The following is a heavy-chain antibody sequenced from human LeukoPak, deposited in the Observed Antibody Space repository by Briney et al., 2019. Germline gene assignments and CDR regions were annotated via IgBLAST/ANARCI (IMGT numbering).Heavy chain of an antibody. CDR3: ARIKRDILTGYYVYYFDY. Sequence: PSETLSLTCTVSGGSVNSGEYYWSWIRQPPGKGLEWIGYIYYSGSTNYNPSLKSRVTISVDTSKNQFSLKLSSVTAADTAVYYCARIKRDILTGYYVYYFDYWGQGALVTVSS. CDR2: IYYSGST. D-gene: IGHD3-9*01. V-gene: IGHV4-61*08. J-gene: IGHJ4*02. CDR1: GGSVNSGEYY.